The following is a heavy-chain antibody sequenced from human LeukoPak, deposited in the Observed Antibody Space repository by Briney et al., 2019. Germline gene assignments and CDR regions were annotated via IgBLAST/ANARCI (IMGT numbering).Heavy chain of an antibody. CDR2: IYTSGST. CDR3: AGLPGHSSSWYSWFDP. D-gene: IGHD6-13*01. J-gene: IGHJ5*02. V-gene: IGHV4-4*09. CDR1: GGSIRSYY. Sequence: SETLSLTCTVSGGSIRSYYWSWIRQPPGKGLEWIGYIYTSGSTNYNPSLKSRVTISVDTSKNQFSLKLNSVTAADTAVYYCAGLPGHSSSWYSWFDPWGQGTLVTVSS.